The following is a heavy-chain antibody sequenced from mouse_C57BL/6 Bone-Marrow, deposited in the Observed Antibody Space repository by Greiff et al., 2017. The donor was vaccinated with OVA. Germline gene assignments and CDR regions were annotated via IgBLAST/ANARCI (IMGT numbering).Heavy chain of an antibody. CDR2: INPGSGGT. CDR1: GYAFTNYL. J-gene: IGHJ3*01. D-gene: IGHD2-3*01. Sequence: QVQLQQSGSELVRPGTSVKVSCKASGYAFTNYLIEWVKQRPGQGLEWIGVINPGSGGTNYNEKFKGKATLTADKSSSTAYMQLSSLTSEDSAVYFCALYDGYLGWFAYWGQGTLVTVSA. CDR3: ALYDGYLGWFAY. V-gene: IGHV1-54*01.